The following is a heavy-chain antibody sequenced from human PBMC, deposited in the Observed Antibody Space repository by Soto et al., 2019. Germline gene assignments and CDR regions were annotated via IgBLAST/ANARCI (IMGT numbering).Heavy chain of an antibody. Sequence: PGESLKISCKGSGYSFTSYWIGWVRQMPGKGLGLMVIIYPGDSDTRYSTSFQGQVTISADKSISTAYLQWSSLKDSDTAMYYCERPGIAAAAIEDXAFDIWGQGTMXTXS. V-gene: IGHV5-51*01. CDR2: IYPGDSDT. CDR1: GYSFTSYW. D-gene: IGHD6-13*01. CDR3: ERPGIAAAAIEDXAFDI. J-gene: IGHJ3*02.